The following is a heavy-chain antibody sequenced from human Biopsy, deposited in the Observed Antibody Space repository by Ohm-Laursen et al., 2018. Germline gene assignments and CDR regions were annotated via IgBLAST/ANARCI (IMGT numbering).Heavy chain of an antibody. Sequence: TLSLTCTVSGGSISNNNYYWGWIRQPPGKGLEWIGSIFYRGSTHYKPSLKSRVNISVDTSKNQFSLKLNSVTAAETAVYYCARDYDTSGYYYVSWGQGTLVTVSS. CDR1: GGSISNNNYY. J-gene: IGHJ5*02. V-gene: IGHV4-39*01. CDR3: ARDYDTSGYYYVS. CDR2: IFYRGST. D-gene: IGHD3-22*01.